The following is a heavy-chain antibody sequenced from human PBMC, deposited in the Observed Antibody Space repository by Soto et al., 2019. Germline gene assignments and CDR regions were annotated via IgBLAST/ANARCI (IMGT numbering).Heavy chain of an antibody. V-gene: IGHV1-8*01. Sequence: ASVKVSCKASGYTFTSYDINWVRQATGQGLEWMGWMNPNSGNTGYAQKFQGRVTMTRNTSISTAYMELSSLRSEDTAGYYCARELMAYGSGSPPNWGQGTLVTVSS. J-gene: IGHJ4*02. CDR1: GYTFTSYD. D-gene: IGHD3-10*01. CDR2: MNPNSGNT. CDR3: ARELMAYGSGSPPN.